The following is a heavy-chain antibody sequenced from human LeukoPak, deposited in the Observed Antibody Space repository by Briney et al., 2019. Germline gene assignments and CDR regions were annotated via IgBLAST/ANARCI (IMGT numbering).Heavy chain of an antibody. V-gene: IGHV4-59*01. J-gene: IGHJ4*02. CDR2: IYYSGST. D-gene: IGHD3-9*01. CDR1: GGSISSYY. CDR3: ARFNYDILTGSPLYYFDY. Sequence: SETLSLTCTVSGGSISSYYWSWLRQPPGKGLEWIGYIYYSGSTNYNPSLKSRVTISVDTSKNQSSLKLSSVTAADTAVYYCARFNYDILTGSPLYYFDYWGQGTLVTVSS.